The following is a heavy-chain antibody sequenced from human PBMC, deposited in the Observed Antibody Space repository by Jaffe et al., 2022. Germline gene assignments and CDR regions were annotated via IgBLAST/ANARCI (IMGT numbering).Heavy chain of an antibody. CDR1: GFTFSSYA. V-gene: IGHV3-23*01. CDR2: ISGSGGST. Sequence: EVQLLESGGGLVQPGGSLRLSCAASGFTFSSYAMSWVRQAPGKGLEWVSAISGSGGSTYYADSVKGRFTISRDNSKNTLYLQMNSLRAEDTAVYYCGGSSSYYYYYMDVWGKGTTVTVSS. CDR3: GGSSSYYYYYMDV. J-gene: IGHJ6*03. D-gene: IGHD6-6*01.